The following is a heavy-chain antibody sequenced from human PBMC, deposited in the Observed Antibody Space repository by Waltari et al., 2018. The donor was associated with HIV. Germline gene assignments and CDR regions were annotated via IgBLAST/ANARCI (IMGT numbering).Heavy chain of an antibody. D-gene: IGHD3-3*01. V-gene: IGHV3-21*01. J-gene: IGHJ4*02. Sequence: EVQLVESGGVLCRPGGSLRWSGAASGFAFCGYRVIWVRQGPGKGRPWVSIITSSSHYIDYADSVKGRFTISRDNAKNSLYLQMNSLRAEDTAMYYCAREPITIFGVKTRAFDQWGQGTLVTVSS. CDR3: AREPITIFGVKTRAFDQ. CDR2: ITSSSHYI. CDR1: GFAFCGYR.